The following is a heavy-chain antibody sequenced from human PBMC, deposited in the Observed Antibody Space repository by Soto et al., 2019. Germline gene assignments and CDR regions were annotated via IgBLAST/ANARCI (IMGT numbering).Heavy chain of an antibody. CDR1: GFTFSSYS. Sequence: EVQLVESGGGLVQPGGSLRLSCAASGFTFSSYSMNWVRQAPGKGLEWVSYISSSSSTIYYADSVKGRFTISRDNAKNSLYVQMNSLRDEDTAVYYCARGVVVAATGIDYWGQGTLVTVSS. V-gene: IGHV3-48*02. CDR3: ARGVVVAATGIDY. D-gene: IGHD2-15*01. CDR2: ISSSSSTI. J-gene: IGHJ4*02.